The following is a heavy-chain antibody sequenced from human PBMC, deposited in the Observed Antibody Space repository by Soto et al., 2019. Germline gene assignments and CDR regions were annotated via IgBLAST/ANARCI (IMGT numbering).Heavy chain of an antibody. CDR2: IIPIFGTA. J-gene: IGHJ5*02. D-gene: IGHD2-15*01. Sequence: QVQLVQSGAEVKKPGSSVKVSCKASGGTFSSYAISWVRQAPGQGREWMGGIIPIFGTANYAQKFQGRVTITADESTSTAYMELSSLRSEDTAVYYCARVGELGYCSGGSCYNWFDPWGQGTLVTVSS. V-gene: IGHV1-69*01. CDR1: GGTFSSYA. CDR3: ARVGELGYCSGGSCYNWFDP.